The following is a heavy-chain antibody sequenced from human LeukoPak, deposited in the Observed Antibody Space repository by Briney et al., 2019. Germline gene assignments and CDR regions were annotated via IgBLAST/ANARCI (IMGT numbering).Heavy chain of an antibody. CDR2: ISGSGDNT. J-gene: IGHJ2*01. D-gene: IGHD6-19*01. CDR3: ARPYSSGWYGGFDL. Sequence: GGSLRLSCAASGFTFSTYAMNWVRQAPGKGLEWVSAISGSGDNTYYAESVKGRFTISRDNAKNSLYLQMNSLRVEDTAVFYCARPYSSGWYGGFDLWGRGTLVTVSS. V-gene: IGHV3-23*01. CDR1: GFTFSTYA.